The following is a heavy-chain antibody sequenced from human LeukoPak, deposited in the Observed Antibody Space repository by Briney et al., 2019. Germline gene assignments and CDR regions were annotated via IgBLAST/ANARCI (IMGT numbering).Heavy chain of an antibody. CDR2: IGIDSGNT. CDR1: GFTFSDYS. Sequence: GGSLRLSCAASGFTFSDYSMNWVRQAPGKGLEWISYIGIDSGNTNYADSVKGRFTISGDKAMNSLYLQMNSLRVEDTAVYYCARDYKYAFDNWGQETLVTVSS. D-gene: IGHD5-24*01. CDR3: ARDYKYAFDN. J-gene: IGHJ4*02. V-gene: IGHV3-48*01.